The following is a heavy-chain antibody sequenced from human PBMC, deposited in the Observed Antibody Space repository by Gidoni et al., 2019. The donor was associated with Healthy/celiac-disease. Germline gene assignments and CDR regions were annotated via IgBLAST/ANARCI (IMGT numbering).Heavy chain of an antibody. CDR1: GFPFRRYA. J-gene: IGHJ4*02. D-gene: IGHD3-10*01. V-gene: IGHV3-30-3*01. Sequence: QVQLVVSGGGVVQPGRPPRLPCAASGFPFRRYAMHWVRQAPGKGLEWVAVISYDGSNKYYADSVKGRFTISRDNSKNTLYLQMNSLRAEDTAVYYCARDITMVRGVIKHDYWGQGTLVTVSS. CDR3: ARDITMVRGVIKHDY. CDR2: ISYDGSNK.